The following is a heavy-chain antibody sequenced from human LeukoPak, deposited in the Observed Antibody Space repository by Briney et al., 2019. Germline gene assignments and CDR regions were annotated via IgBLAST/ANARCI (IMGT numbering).Heavy chain of an antibody. J-gene: IGHJ4*02. CDR2: INPNSGGT. CDR3: ARRLTGYFDWLSI. Sequence: ASVKVSCKASGYTFTGYYMHWVRQAPGQGLEWMGWINPNSGGTNYAQKFQGWVTMTRDTSISTAYMELSRLRFDDTAVYYCARRLTGYFDWLSIWGQGTLVTVSS. V-gene: IGHV1-2*04. D-gene: IGHD3-9*01. CDR1: GYTFTGYY.